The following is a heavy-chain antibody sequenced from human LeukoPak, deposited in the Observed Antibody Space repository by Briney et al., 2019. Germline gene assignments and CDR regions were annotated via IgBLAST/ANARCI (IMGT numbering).Heavy chain of an antibody. V-gene: IGHV3-48*03. J-gene: IGHJ4*02. Sequence: PGGSLRLSCAGSGFTFSSYEMNWVRQAPGKGLEWVSYISSSGSTIYYADSVKGRFTISRDNAKNSLYLQMNSLRAEDTAVYYCARGPMLRGVIIRRSKSGYFDCGGQGTLVTVSS. CDR2: ISSSGSTI. CDR3: ARGPMLRGVIIRRSKSGYFDC. CDR1: GFTFSSYE. D-gene: IGHD3-10*01.